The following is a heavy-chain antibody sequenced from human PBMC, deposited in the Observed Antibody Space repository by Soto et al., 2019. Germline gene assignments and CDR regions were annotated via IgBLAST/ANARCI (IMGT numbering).Heavy chain of an antibody. CDR2: ISGSGGST. CDR1: GFTFSSYA. CDR3: AKDLRYSYGSPSGY. Sequence: GGSLRLSCAASGFTFSSYAMSWVRQAPGKGLEWVSAISGSGGSTYYADSVKGRLTISRDNSKNTLYLQMNSLRAEDTAVYYCAKDLRYSYGSPSGYWGQGTLVTVSS. V-gene: IGHV3-23*01. J-gene: IGHJ4*02. D-gene: IGHD5-18*01.